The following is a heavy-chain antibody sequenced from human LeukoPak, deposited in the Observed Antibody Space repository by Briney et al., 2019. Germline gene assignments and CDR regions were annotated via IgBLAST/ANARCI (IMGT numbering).Heavy chain of an antibody. D-gene: IGHD3-22*01. V-gene: IGHV1-69*04. CDR1: GGTFSSYA. J-gene: IGHJ4*02. CDR2: IIPIFGIA. Sequence: SVKVSCKASGGTFSSYAISWVRQAPGQGLEWMGRIIPIFGIANYAQKFQGRVTITADKSTSQAYMELSSLRSEDTAVYYCARDRGHAYDSSGYFDYWGQGTLVTVSS. CDR3: ARDRGHAYDSSGYFDY.